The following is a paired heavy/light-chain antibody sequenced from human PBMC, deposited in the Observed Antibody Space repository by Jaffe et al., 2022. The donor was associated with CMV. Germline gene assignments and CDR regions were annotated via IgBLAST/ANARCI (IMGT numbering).Light chain of an antibody. Sequence: EIVLTQSPGTLSLSPGERATLSCRTSQSVSSSYIAWYQQKPGQAPRLLIYGASSRATGIPDRFSGSGSGTDFTLTISRLEPEDFAVYYCQQYGNSPRTFGQGTKVEIK. J-gene: IGKJ1*01. CDR3: QQYGNSPRT. CDR1: QSVSSSY. V-gene: IGKV3-20*01. CDR2: GAS.
Heavy chain of an antibody. D-gene: IGHD3-3*01. V-gene: IGHV3-23*04. J-gene: IGHJ4*02. CDR3: AKRMNVSRFMEWLNSPFDY. CDR1: GFSFSGYA. CDR2: ISGSGGST. Sequence: EVQLVESGGGLVQPGGSLRLSCAASGFSFSGYAMNWVRQTPGKGLEWVSAISGSGGSTYYADSVKGRFTISRDNSKNTLYLQMSSLRAEDTAVYYCAKRMNVSRFMEWLNSPFDYWGQGTLVTVSS.